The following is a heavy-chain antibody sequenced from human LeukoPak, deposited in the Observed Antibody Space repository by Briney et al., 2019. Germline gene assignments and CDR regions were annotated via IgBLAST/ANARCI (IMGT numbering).Heavy chain of an antibody. CDR1: GFTFSDYY. CDR3: AKDQLGALDY. D-gene: IGHD1-26*01. Sequence: GGSLRLSCAASGFTFSDYYMSWIRQAPGKGLEWVAVISYDGSNKYYADSVKGRFTISRDNSKNTLYLQMNSLRAEDTAVYYCAKDQLGALDYWGQGTLVTVSS. J-gene: IGHJ4*02. CDR2: ISYDGSNK. V-gene: IGHV3-30*18.